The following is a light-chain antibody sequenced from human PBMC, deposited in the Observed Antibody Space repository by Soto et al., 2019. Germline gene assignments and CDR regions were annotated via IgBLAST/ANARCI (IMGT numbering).Light chain of an antibody. CDR1: QSVNSN. CDR3: QQYNDWPLT. Sequence: EKVMTQSPATLSVSPGERATLSCRASQSVNSNLAWYQQKPGQAPRLLLYGASTRATGIPARFSGSASGTEFTLTISILQSEDSAVYYCQQYNDWPLTFGGETKVEIK. V-gene: IGKV3-15*01. J-gene: IGKJ4*01. CDR2: GAS.